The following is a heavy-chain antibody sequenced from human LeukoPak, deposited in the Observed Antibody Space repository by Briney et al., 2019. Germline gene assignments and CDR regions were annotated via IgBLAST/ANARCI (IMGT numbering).Heavy chain of an antibody. V-gene: IGHV1-2*02. D-gene: IGHD6-19*01. CDR2: VNPISGGT. J-gene: IGHJ4*02. CDR3: ARGQQWLEAFDY. Sequence: ASVKVSCKTPGYTFTGYYIHWVRQAPGQGLEWMGWVNPISGGTHCAQKFQGRVTMTRDTSINTVYMALNRLTSDDTAVYYCARGQQWLEAFDYWGLGTLVTVSS. CDR1: GYTFTGYY.